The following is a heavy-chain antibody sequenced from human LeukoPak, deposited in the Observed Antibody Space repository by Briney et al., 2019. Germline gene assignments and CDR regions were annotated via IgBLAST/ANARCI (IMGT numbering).Heavy chain of an antibody. D-gene: IGHD1-26*01. CDR3: ARHIVGAIPLDAFDI. J-gene: IGHJ3*02. CDR2: INPNSGGT. V-gene: IGHV1-2*02. Sequence: ASVKVSCKASGYTFTGYYMHWVRQAPGQGLEWMGWINPNSGGTNYAQKFQGRVTMTRDTSISTAYMELSRLRSDDTAVYYCARHIVGAIPLDAFDIWGQGTMVTVSS. CDR1: GYTFTGYY.